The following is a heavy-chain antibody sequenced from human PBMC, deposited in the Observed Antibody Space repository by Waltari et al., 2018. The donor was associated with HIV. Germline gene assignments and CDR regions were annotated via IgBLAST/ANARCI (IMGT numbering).Heavy chain of an antibody. D-gene: IGHD2-21*01. CDR1: GYTFTRHT. Sequence: QVQLVQSGSELKKPGASVKVSCKASGYTFTRHTINWVRQAPGQGLKWLGWIDTNSGNPTSGPVLPGRFVLSLDTSSSTAYLPIHRLKAEDTAVHFWARKMIWPFPAIAVWGQRTTVTVS. CDR2: IDTNSGNP. CDR3: ARKMIWPFPAIAV. J-gene: IGHJ6*02. V-gene: IGHV7-4-1*01.